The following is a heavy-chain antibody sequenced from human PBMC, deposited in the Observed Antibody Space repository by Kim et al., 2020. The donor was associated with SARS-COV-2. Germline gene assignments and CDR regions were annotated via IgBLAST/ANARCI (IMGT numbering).Heavy chain of an antibody. J-gene: IGHJ6*02. D-gene: IGHD5-18*01. CDR1: GGSFSGYY. CDR3: AREYSYGYGRYYYYYGMDV. V-gene: IGHV4-34*01. CDR2: INHSGST. Sequence: SETLSLTCAVYGGSFSGYYWSWIRQPPGKGLEWIGEINHSGSTNYNPSLKSRVTISVDTSKNQFSLKLSSVTAADTAVYYCAREYSYGYGRYYYYYGMDVWGQGTTVTVSS.